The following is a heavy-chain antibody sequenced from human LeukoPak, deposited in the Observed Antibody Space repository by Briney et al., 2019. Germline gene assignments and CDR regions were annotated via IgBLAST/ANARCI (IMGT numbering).Heavy chain of an antibody. CDR3: ARREASANFDY. J-gene: IGHJ4*02. Sequence: GESLKISCKGSGYSFTSYWIGWVRQMPGKGLEWMGIIYPGDSDTRYSPSFQGQVTISVDRSVSTAYLQWSSLKASDTAKYYCARREASANFDYWGQGTLVTVSS. V-gene: IGHV5-51*01. D-gene: IGHD2-15*01. CDR1: GYSFTSYW. CDR2: IYPGDSDT.